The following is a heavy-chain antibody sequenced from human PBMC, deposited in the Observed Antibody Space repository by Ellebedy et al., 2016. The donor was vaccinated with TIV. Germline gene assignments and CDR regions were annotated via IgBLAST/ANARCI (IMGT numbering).Heavy chain of an antibody. V-gene: IGHV3-33*01. CDR3: ARAARVFGVVITPLFDY. CDR2: IWHDGSHK. D-gene: IGHD3-3*01. J-gene: IGHJ4*02. Sequence: GESLKISCTASGFIFNTYGMHWVRQAPGKGLEWLTDIWHDGSHKNYAESVKGRFTVSRDNSKNTLYLQMNSLRAEDTAVYYCARAARVFGVVITPLFDYWGQGTLVTVSS. CDR1: GFIFNTYG.